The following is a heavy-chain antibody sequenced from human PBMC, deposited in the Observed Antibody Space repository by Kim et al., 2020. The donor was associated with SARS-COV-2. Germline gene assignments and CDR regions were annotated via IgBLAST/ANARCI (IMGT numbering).Heavy chain of an antibody. Sequence: GGSLRLSCTTSGFSFSTYAMHWVRQAPGKGLEWVALIWHDGSNEVYADSVKGRFTISRDNSKNILYLRMNSLGAEDTAVYYCVRDFSCINGMCNPDYYYAMDVWGQGTTVTVSS. D-gene: IGHD2-8*01. CDR1: GFSFSTYA. CDR2: IWHDGSNE. CDR3: VRDFSCINGMCNPDYYYAMDV. V-gene: IGHV3-33*01. J-gene: IGHJ6*02.